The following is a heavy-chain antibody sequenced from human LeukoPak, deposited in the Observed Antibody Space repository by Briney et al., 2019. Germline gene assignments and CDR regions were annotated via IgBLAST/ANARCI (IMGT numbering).Heavy chain of an antibody. D-gene: IGHD2-2*01. V-gene: IGHV5-51*01. CDR3: ARKTYCTSTRCYYGMDV. CDR2: IYPGDSTT. CDR1: GYSFTTYW. J-gene: IGHJ6*04. Sequence: GESLKISCEASGYSFTTYWIAWVRQMPGKGLEWMGIIYPGDSTTKYSPSFQGHVTISADKSISTAYLQWSSLQASDTAMYYCARKTYCTSTRCYYGMDVWGKGTTVTVSS.